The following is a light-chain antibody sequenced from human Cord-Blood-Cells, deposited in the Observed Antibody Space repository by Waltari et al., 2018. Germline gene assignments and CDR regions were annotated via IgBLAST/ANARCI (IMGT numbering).Light chain of an antibody. CDR1: SSDVGGYNY. CDR2: EVS. Sequence: QSALTQPPSASGSPGQSVTISCTGTSSDVGGYNYVSWYQQHPGKAHKLMIYEVSKRPSGVPERFSGSKAGNTASLTVSELQAEDEADYYGSSYAGSNNEVFGGGTKLTVL. J-gene: IGLJ2*01. V-gene: IGLV2-8*01. CDR3: SSYAGSNNEV.